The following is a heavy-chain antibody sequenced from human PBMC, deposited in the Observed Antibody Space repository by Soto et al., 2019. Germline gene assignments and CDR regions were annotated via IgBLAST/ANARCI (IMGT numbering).Heavy chain of an antibody. CDR3: ARDQPLYYDFWSGYRTVGYFDY. V-gene: IGHV1-18*01. Sequence: ASVKVSCKASGYTFTSYGISWVRQAPGQGLEWMGWISAYNGNTNYAQKLQGRVTMTTDTSTSTAYMELRSLRSDDTAVYYCARDQPLYYDFWSGYRTVGYFDYCRQGNLVPV. CDR1: GYTFTSYG. D-gene: IGHD3-3*01. CDR2: ISAYNGNT. J-gene: IGHJ4*02.